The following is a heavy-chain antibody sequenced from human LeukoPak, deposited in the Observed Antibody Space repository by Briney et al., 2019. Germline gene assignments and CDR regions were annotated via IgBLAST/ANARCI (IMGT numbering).Heavy chain of an antibody. CDR1: GFTFSSYS. CDR2: ISSSSSYI. D-gene: IGHD6-13*01. Sequence: PGGSLRLSCAASGFTFSSYSMNWVHQAPGKGLEWVSSISSSSSYIYYADSVKGRFTISRDNAKNSLYLQMNSLRAEDTAVYYCARGGYSSTLYGRYQHWGQGTLVTVSS. CDR3: ARGGYSSTLYGRYQH. J-gene: IGHJ1*01. V-gene: IGHV3-21*01.